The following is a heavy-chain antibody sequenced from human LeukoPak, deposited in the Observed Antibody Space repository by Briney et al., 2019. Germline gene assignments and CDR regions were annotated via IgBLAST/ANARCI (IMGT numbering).Heavy chain of an antibody. Sequence: GRSLRLSCAPSGFSFSDFYMSWIRQAPGMGLEWISYIGTRSNPTYYADSVKGRFTISRDDAKNSLYLQMNSLRDEDTAVYFCAREARGSGRDFDYWGQGILVTVSS. CDR1: GFSFSDFY. D-gene: IGHD1-26*01. J-gene: IGHJ4*02. CDR3: AREARGSGRDFDY. CDR2: IGTRSNPT. V-gene: IGHV3-11*01.